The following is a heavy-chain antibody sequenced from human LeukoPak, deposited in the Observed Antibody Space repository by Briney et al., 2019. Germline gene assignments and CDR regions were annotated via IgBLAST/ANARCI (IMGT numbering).Heavy chain of an antibody. CDR2: ISSSSSYI. D-gene: IGHD5-12*01. CDR3: ARDEGYVLGFDP. J-gene: IGHJ5*02. CDR1: GFTFSSYS. Sequence: PGGSLRLSCADSGFTFSSYSMNWVRQAPGKGLEWVSSISSSSSYIYYADSVKGRFTISRDNAKNSLYLQMNSLRAEDTAVYYCARDEGYVLGFDPWGQGTLVTVSS. V-gene: IGHV3-21*01.